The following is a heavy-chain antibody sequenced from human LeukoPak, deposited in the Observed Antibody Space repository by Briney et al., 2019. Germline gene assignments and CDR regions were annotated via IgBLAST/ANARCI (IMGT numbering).Heavy chain of an antibody. V-gene: IGHV3-30-3*01. CDR3: ARDNEDIAAAGTGAFDY. Sequence: PGRSLRLSCAASGFTFSSYAMHWVRQAPGKGLEWVAVISYDGSNKYYADSVKGRFTISRDNSKNTLYLQMNSLRAEDTAVYYCARDNEDIAAAGTGAFDYWGQGTLVTVSS. CDR1: GFTFSSYA. CDR2: ISYDGSNK. D-gene: IGHD6-13*01. J-gene: IGHJ4*02.